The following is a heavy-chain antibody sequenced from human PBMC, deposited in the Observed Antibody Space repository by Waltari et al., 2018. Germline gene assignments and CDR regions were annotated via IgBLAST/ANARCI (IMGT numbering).Heavy chain of an antibody. J-gene: IGHJ4*02. Sequence: QLQLQESGPGLVKPSETLSLTCTVPGGSISSSSYYWGWIRQPPGKGLEWIGSIYYSGSTYYNPSLKSRVTISVDTSKNQFSLKLSSVTAADTAVYYCARDPRYCSGGSCYSGSSDYWGQGTLVTVSS. CDR3: ARDPRYCSGGSCYSGSSDY. V-gene: IGHV4-39*07. CDR1: GGSISSSSYY. D-gene: IGHD2-15*01. CDR2: IYYSGST.